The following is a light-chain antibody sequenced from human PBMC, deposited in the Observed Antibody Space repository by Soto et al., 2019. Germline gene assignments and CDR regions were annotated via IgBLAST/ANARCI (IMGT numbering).Light chain of an antibody. V-gene: IGLV2-14*01. CDR1: SSDVGGYNY. Sequence: QSVLTQPASVSGSPGQSITISCTGTSSDVGGYNYVSWYQQHPGKAPKLMIYEVSNRPSGVPNRFSDSKSGNTASLTISGLQAEDEADYYCSSYTSSSTYVFGTGTKVTVL. J-gene: IGLJ1*01. CDR2: EVS. CDR3: SSYTSSSTYV.